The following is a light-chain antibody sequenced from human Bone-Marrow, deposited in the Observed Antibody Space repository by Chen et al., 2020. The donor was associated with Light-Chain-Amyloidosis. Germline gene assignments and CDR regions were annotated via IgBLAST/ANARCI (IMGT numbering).Light chain of an antibody. Sequence: QSALTQPASVSGSPGQSITISCTGTSSDVGGGNHVSWYQQHQDKAPKLMIYEVTNRPSWVPDRFSGSKSDNTASLTISGLQTEDEADYFCSSYTITNTLVFGSGTRVTVL. CDR2: EVT. J-gene: IGLJ1*01. V-gene: IGLV2-14*01. CDR1: SSDVGGGNH. CDR3: SSYTITNTLV.